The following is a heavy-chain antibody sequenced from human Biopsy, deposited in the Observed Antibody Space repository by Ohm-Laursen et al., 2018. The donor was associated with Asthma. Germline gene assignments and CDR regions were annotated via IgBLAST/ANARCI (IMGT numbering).Heavy chain of an antibody. D-gene: IGHD3-16*01. CDR3: ARRGGVRRYFDY. CDR1: GGSISSGAYY. Sequence: TLSLTCTVSGGSISSGAYYWSWVRQPPGKGLEWIGYIYYIGSTYYYPSLKSRVAISLDTSKNQFSLKLSSVTAADTAVYFCARRGGVRRYFDYWGQGTLVTVSS. V-gene: IGHV4-30-4*01. J-gene: IGHJ4*02. CDR2: IYYIGST.